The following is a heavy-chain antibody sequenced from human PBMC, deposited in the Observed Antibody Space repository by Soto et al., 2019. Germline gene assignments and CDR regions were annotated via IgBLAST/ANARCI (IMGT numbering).Heavy chain of an antibody. CDR2: INTDGTNT. CDR3: AKDLLWGKSDY. Sequence: EVQVVESGGGLVQPGGSLRLSCAVSGFTFSRYWMHWFRQDPGTGLVWVSSINTDGTNTQYADSVRGRFTVSRDNAKNTVYLQMISLRSEDTAVYYCAKDLLWGKSDYWGQGTLVVVSS. CDR1: GFTFSRYW. V-gene: IGHV3-74*01. D-gene: IGHD3-16*01. J-gene: IGHJ4*02.